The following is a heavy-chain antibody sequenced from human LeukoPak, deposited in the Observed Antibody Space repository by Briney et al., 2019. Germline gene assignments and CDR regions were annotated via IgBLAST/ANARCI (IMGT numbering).Heavy chain of an antibody. V-gene: IGHV3-48*03. D-gene: IGHD2-15*01. CDR3: ARDFRTP. CDR1: GFTFSGYE. J-gene: IGHJ4*01. CDR2: ISSGGSII. Sequence: GGSLRLSCEASGFTFSGYEMNWVRQAPGKGPEWVSYISSGGSIIYYADSVKGRFTISRDNANNSLYLQMNSLRAEDTAVYYWARDFRTPWGQGTLVTVSS.